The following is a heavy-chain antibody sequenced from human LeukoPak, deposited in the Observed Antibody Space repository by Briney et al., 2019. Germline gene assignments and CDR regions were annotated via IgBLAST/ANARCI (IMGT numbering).Heavy chain of an antibody. Sequence: ASVKVSCKASGYTFTSYGISWVRQAPGQGLEWMGWISAYNGNTNYAQKFQGRVTITADESTSTAYMELSSLRSEDTAVYYCAREGRRDGYFDYWGQGTLVTVSS. CDR2: ISAYNGNT. CDR3: AREGRRDGYFDY. CDR1: GYTFTSYG. D-gene: IGHD1-14*01. J-gene: IGHJ4*02. V-gene: IGHV1-18*01.